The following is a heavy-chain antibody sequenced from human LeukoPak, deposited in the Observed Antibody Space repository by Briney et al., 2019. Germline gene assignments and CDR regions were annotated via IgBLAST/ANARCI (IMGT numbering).Heavy chain of an antibody. J-gene: IGHJ4*02. Sequence: ASVKASCKASVYTFTNYDINWVRQASGQGLEWMGWMNPNSGNTGSAQKFQGRVTMTSNTSISTAYMELSSLRSEDTAVYYCARGLRREQQLLRAFDYWGQGTPVTASS. CDR3: ARGLRREQQLLRAFDY. V-gene: IGHV1-8*01. CDR1: VYTFTNYD. CDR2: MNPNSGNT. D-gene: IGHD6-13*01.